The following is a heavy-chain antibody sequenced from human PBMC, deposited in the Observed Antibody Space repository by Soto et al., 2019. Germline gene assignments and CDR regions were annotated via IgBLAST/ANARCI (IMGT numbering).Heavy chain of an antibody. D-gene: IGHD3-22*01. CDR3: ARGSYYYDSSSYYHY. V-gene: IGHV4-30-4*01. Sequence: SETLSLTCTVSGGSISSGDYYWSWIRQPPGKGLEGIGYIYYSGSTYYNPSLKRRVTISVDTSKNQFSLKLSSVTAADTAVYYCARGSYYYDSSSYYHYWGQGTLVTVSS. CDR1: GGSISSGDYY. CDR2: IYYSGST. J-gene: IGHJ4*02.